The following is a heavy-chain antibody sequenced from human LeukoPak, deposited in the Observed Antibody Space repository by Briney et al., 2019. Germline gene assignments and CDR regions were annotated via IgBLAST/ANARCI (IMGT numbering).Heavy chain of an antibody. Sequence: SQTLSLTCTVSGGSISSGGYYWSWIRQHPGKGPEWIGCIYYSGSTYYNPSLKSRVTISVDTSKNQFSLKLSSVTAADTAVYYCARVVGAPREYYFDYWGQGTLVTVSS. J-gene: IGHJ4*02. CDR1: GGSISSGGYY. V-gene: IGHV4-31*03. CDR2: IYYSGST. CDR3: ARVVGAPREYYFDY. D-gene: IGHD1-26*01.